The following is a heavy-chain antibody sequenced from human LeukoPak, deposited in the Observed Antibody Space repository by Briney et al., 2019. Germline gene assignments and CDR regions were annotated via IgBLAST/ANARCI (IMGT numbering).Heavy chain of an antibody. CDR3: ARGKVATPFDY. D-gene: IGHD5-12*01. CDR1: GYTFTSYG. Sequence: ASVKVSCKASGYTFTSYGISWVRQAPGQGLEWMGWISAYNGNTNYAQKLQGRVTMTRDTSISTAYMELSRLRSDDTAVYYCARGKVATPFDYWGQGTLVTVSS. CDR2: ISAYNGNT. V-gene: IGHV1-18*01. J-gene: IGHJ4*02.